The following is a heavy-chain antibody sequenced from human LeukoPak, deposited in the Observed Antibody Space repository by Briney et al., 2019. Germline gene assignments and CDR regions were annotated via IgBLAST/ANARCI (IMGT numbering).Heavy chain of an antibody. J-gene: IGHJ5*02. D-gene: IGHD6-6*01. CDR3: AVTYSSSSWFDP. Sequence: SETLSLTCAVYGGSFSGYYWSWIRQPPGKGLEWIGEINHSGSTNYNPSLKSRVTISVDTSKNQFPLKLSSVTAADTAVYYCAVTYSSSSWFDPWGQGTLVTVSS. CDR2: INHSGST. CDR1: GGSFSGYY. V-gene: IGHV4-34*01.